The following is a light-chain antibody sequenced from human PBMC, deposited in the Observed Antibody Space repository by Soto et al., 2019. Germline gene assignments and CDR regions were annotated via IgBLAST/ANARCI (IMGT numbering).Light chain of an antibody. J-gene: IGLJ2*01. V-gene: IGLV4-69*01. Sequence: QSVLTQSPSASASLGASVKLTCTLSSGHSSYAIAWHQQQPEKGPRYLMKLSSDGSHSKGDGIPDRFSGSSSGAERYLTISSLRSEAEADYYCQIWDTGARVVFGGGTKVTVL. CDR1: SGHSSYA. CDR3: QIWDTGARVV. CDR2: LSSDGSH.